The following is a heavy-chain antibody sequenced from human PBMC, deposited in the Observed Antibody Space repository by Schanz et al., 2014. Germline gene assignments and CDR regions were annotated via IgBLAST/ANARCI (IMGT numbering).Heavy chain of an antibody. V-gene: IGHV1-46*03. CDR2: INPSGGST. CDR1: GYTFTSYY. J-gene: IGHJ4*02. D-gene: IGHD6-13*01. Sequence: QVQLVQSGAEVKKPGASVKVSCEASGYTFTSYYIHWFRQAPGQGLEWMGIINPSGGSTSYAQKCQGRVTMTRDTSTSTVYMELSSLRSEDTAVYYCARDGEAAADCDCWGQGALVTVSS. CDR3: ARDGEAAADCDC.